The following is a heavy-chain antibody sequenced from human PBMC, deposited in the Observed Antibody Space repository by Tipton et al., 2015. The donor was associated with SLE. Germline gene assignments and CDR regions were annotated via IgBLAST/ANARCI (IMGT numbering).Heavy chain of an antibody. CDR3: ASSPYSSSWYYFDY. Sequence: TLSLTCTVSGGSISSHYWSWIRQPPGKGLEWIGYIYYSGSTNYNPSLKSRVTISVDTSKNQFSLKLSSVTAADTAVYYCASSPYSSSWYYFDYWGQGTQVTVSS. V-gene: IGHV4-59*11. CDR2: IYYSGST. D-gene: IGHD6-13*01. J-gene: IGHJ4*02. CDR1: GGSISSHY.